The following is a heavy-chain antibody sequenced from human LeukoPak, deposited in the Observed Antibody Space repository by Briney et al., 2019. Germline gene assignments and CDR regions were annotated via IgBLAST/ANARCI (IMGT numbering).Heavy chain of an antibody. V-gene: IGHV3-21*01. Sequence: GGSLRLSCVASGFTFSSYSMNWVRQAPGKGLEWVSSISSSSSYIYYADSVKSRFTISRDNAKNSLYLQMNSLRAEDTAVYYCAREIIVGPGYCSSTSCYIHYYYGMDVWGQGTTVTVSS. CDR2: ISSSSSYI. J-gene: IGHJ6*02. D-gene: IGHD2-2*02. CDR1: GFTFSSYS. CDR3: AREIIVGPGYCSSTSCYIHYYYGMDV.